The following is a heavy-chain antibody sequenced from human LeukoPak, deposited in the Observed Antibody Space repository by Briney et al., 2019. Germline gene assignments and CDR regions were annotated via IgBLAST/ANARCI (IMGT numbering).Heavy chain of an antibody. J-gene: IGHJ4*02. D-gene: IGHD3-10*01. CDR2: IYHSGST. V-gene: IGHV4-4*02. CDR3: AMNTYYYGSGGYDY. Sequence: TSGTLSLTCAVSGGSISSSNWWSWVRQPPGKGLEWIGEIYHSGSTNYNPSLKSRVTISVDKSKNQFSLKLSSVTAADTAVYYCAMNTYYYGSGGYDYWGQGTLVTVSS. CDR1: GGSISSSNW.